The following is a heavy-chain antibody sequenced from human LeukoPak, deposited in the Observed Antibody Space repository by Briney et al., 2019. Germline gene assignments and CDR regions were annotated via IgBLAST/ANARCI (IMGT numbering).Heavy chain of an antibody. CDR2: ISSSSSYI. CDR3: AREYRDGYCSGGSCYTLFDY. CDR1: GFTFSSYA. Sequence: GGSLRLSCAASGFTFSSYAMSWVRQAPGKGLEWVSSISSSSSYIYYADSVKGRFTISRDNAKNSLYLQMNSLRAEDTAVYYCAREYRDGYCSGGSCYTLFDYWGQETLVTVSS. J-gene: IGHJ4*02. V-gene: IGHV3-21*01. D-gene: IGHD2-15*01.